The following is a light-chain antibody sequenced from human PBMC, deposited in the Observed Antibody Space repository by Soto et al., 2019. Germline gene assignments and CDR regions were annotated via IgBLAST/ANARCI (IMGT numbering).Light chain of an antibody. V-gene: IGKV3D-15*01. Sequence: EIVMTHAPATLSVSQGERASLSFSARQNSSTNLAWYQQKPGQAPRLLFYGASNGATGIPARFSGSGSGTDFTLTISSLQPEDCAVYYCQQHSNWPSTFGQGTRLEIK. CDR3: QQHSNWPST. CDR2: GAS. CDR1: QNSSTN. J-gene: IGKJ5*01.